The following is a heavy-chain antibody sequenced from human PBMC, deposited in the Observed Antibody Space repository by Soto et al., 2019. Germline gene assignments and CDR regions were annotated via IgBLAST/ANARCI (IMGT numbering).Heavy chain of an antibody. CDR3: AREASLGSGWYSYYYYGMDV. J-gene: IGHJ6*02. D-gene: IGHD6-19*01. CDR1: GYTFTSYG. V-gene: IGHV1-18*01. Sequence: QVQLVQSGAEVKKPGASVKVSCKASGYTFTSYGISWVRQAPGQGLEWMGWISAYNGNTNYAQKLQGRVTMTTDTSTSTAYMELRSRRSDDTAVYYCAREASLGSGWYSYYYYGMDVWGQGTTVTVSS. CDR2: ISAYNGNT.